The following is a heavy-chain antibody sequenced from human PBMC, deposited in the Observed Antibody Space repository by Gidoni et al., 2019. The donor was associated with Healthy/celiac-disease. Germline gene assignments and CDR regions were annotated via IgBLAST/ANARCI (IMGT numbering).Heavy chain of an antibody. V-gene: IGHV4-61*02. J-gene: IGHJ4*02. CDR2: IYTSGST. CDR1: GGPISSGSYY. CDR3: RAYYYDSSGYYSAY. Sequence: QVQLQESGPGLVKPSQTLSLTCTVSGGPISSGSYYWSWIRQPAGKGLEWIGRIYTSGSTNYNPSLKSRVTISVDTSKNQFSLKLSSVTAADTAVYYCRAYYYDSSGYYSAYWGQGTLVTVSS. D-gene: IGHD3-22*01.